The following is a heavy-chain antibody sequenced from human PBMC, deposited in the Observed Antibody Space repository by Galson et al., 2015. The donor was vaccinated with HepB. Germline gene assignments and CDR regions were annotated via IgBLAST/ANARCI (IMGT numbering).Heavy chain of an antibody. CDR3: ARVIWFGEPPAIYYYYMDV. V-gene: IGHV3-48*01. CDR1: GFTFSSYS. J-gene: IGHJ6*03. Sequence: SLRLSCAASGFTFSSYSMNWVRQAPGKGLEWVSYISSSSSTIYYADSVKGRFTISRDNAKNSLYLQMNSLRAEDTAVYYCARVIWFGEPPAIYYYYMDVWGKGTTVTVSS. D-gene: IGHD3-10*01. CDR2: ISSSSSTI.